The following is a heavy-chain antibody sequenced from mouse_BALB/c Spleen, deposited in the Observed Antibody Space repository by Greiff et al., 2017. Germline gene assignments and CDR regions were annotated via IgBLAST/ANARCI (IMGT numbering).Heavy chain of an antibody. CDR2: ISSGGSYT. Sequence: DVHLVESGGDLVKPGGSLKLSCAASGFTFSSYGMSWVRQTPDKRLEWVATISSGGSYTYYPDSVKGRFTISRDNAKNTLYLQMSSLKSEDTAMYYCARQDITTSVDYWGQGTTLTVSS. J-gene: IGHJ2*01. CDR3: ARQDITTSVDY. V-gene: IGHV5-6*01. CDR1: GFTFSSYG. D-gene: IGHD1-1*01.